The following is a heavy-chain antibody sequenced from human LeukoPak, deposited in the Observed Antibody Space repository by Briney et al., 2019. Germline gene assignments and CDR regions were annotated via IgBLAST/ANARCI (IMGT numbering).Heavy chain of an antibody. V-gene: IGHV3-11*04. CDR3: ARVFSYYDILTGYYQTAHFDY. D-gene: IGHD3-9*01. CDR1: GFTFSDYY. J-gene: IGHJ4*02. Sequence: GGSLRLSCAASGFTFSDYYMSWIRQAPGKGLEWVSYISSSGSTIYYADSVKGRFTISRDNAKNSLYLQMNSLRAEDTAVYYCARVFSYYDILTGYYQTAHFDYWGQGTLVTVSS. CDR2: ISSSGSTI.